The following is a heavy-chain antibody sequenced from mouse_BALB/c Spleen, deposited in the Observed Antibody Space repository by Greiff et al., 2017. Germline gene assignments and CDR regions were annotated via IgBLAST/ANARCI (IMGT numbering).Heavy chain of an antibody. D-gene: IGHD1-2*01. CDR2: ILPGSGST. CDR1: GYTFSSYW. Sequence: QVQLQQSGAELMKPGASVKISCKATGYTFSSYWIEWVKQRPGHGLEWIGEILPGSGSTNYNVKFKGKATFTADTSSNTAYMQLSSLTSEDSAVYYCARGYEGYYAMDYWGQGTSVTVSS. V-gene: IGHV1-9*01. CDR3: ARGYEGYYAMDY. J-gene: IGHJ4*01.